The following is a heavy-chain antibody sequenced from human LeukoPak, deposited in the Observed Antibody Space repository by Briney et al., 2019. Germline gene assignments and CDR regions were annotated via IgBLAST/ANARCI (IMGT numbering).Heavy chain of an antibody. J-gene: IGHJ4*02. V-gene: IGHV1-8*02. D-gene: IGHD1-1*01. CDR3: ATDHPRGWNDVRTFDY. CDR1: GGTFSSYA. CDR2: MNPNSGNT. Sequence: ASVKVSCKASGGTFSSYAISWVRQAPGQGLEWMGWMNPNSGNTGYAQKFQGRVTMTRNTSISTAYMELSSLRSEDTAVYYCATDHPRGWNDVRTFDYWGQGTLVTVSS.